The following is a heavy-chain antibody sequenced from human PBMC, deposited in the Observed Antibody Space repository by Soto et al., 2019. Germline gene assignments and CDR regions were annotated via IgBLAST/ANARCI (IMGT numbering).Heavy chain of an antibody. Sequence: EVQLLESGGGLVQPGGSLILSCAASGFTFTTYAMSWVRQPPGKGLEWVSGISSSGDIPYYADSVKGRFTISRDQSKKTVYLQMNSLRAEDTALYYCAKVNSIVGDGDHDYWGQGTLVSVSS. CDR2: ISSSGDIP. CDR3: AKVNSIVGDGDHDY. J-gene: IGHJ4*02. CDR1: GFTFTTYA. D-gene: IGHD4-17*01. V-gene: IGHV3-23*01.